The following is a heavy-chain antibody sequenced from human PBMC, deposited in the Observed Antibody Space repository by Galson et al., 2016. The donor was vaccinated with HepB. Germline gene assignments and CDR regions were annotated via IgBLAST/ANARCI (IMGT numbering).Heavy chain of an antibody. CDR2: IFSSSTI. Sequence: SLRLSCAASGFTFSSYSMHWVRQAPGRGLEWISFIFSSSTIYYADSVKGRFTISRDNAKNSLYLQMNSLRAEDAAVYYCANVDWGTNWGCWGQGTLVTVSS. J-gene: IGHJ4*02. CDR1: GFTFSSYS. CDR3: ANVDWGTNWGC. D-gene: IGHD7-27*01. V-gene: IGHV3-48*01.